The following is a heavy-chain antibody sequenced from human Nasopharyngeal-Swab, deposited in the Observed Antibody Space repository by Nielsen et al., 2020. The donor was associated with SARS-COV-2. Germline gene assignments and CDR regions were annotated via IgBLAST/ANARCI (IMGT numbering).Heavy chain of an antibody. V-gene: IGHV7-4-1*02. D-gene: IGHD6-13*01. CDR2: INTNTGNP. J-gene: IGHJ6*02. Sequence: WVRQAPGQGLEWMGWINTNTGNPTYAQCFTGRLAFSSDPSASTAYLQISSLKAEDTDVYYCASAFGSSWPYYYYSGMDVWGQGTTVTVSS. CDR3: ASAFGSSWPYYYYSGMDV.